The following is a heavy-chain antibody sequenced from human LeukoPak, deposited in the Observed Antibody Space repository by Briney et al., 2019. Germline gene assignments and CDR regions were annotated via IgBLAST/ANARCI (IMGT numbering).Heavy chain of an antibody. CDR3: ARDRGSGSSSFDY. D-gene: IGHD1-26*01. CDR2: ISSSGSTI. V-gene: IGHV3-48*03. CDR1: GFTFSSYE. J-gene: IGHJ4*02. Sequence: GGSLRLSCAASGFTFSSYEMNWVRQAPGKGLEWVSYISSSGSTIYYADSVKGRFTISRDNAKNSLYLQMNSLRAEDTAVYYCARDRGSGSSSFDYWGQGTLVTVSS.